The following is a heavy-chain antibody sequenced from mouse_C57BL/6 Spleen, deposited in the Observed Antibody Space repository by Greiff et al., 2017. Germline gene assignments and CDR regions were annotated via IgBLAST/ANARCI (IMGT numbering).Heavy chain of an antibody. CDR2: IYPGDGDT. CDR1: GNAFSSSW. Sequence: QVQLQQSGPELVKPGASVKISCKASGNAFSSSWMNWVKQRPGKGLEWIGRIYPGDGDTNYNGKFKGKATLTADKSSSTAYMQLSSLTSEDSAVYFGASGTAQALYAMDYGGQGTSVTVSS. J-gene: IGHJ4*01. V-gene: IGHV1-82*01. CDR3: ASGTAQALYAMDY. D-gene: IGHD3-2*02.